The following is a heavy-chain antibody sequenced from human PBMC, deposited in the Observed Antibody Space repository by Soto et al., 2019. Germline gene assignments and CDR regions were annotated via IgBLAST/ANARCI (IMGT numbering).Heavy chain of an antibody. CDR1: GYTFTSYG. D-gene: IGHD1-1*01. Sequence: QVQLVQSGAEVKQPGASVKVSCKASGYTFTSYGISWVRQAPGQGLEWMGWISAYNGNTNYAQKLQGRVTMTTDTSTSTAYMELRSLRSDDTAVYYCARDDKSGSLRTTGTNDYWGQGTLVTVSS. CDR2: ISAYNGNT. CDR3: ARDDKSGSLRTTGTNDY. J-gene: IGHJ4*02. V-gene: IGHV1-18*01.